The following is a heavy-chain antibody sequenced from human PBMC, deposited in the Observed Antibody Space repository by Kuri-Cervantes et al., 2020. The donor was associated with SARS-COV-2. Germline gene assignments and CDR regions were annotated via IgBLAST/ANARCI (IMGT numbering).Heavy chain of an antibody. CDR3: TRDRLLWFGESQT. CDR1: QFTFSSYS. D-gene: IGHD3-10*01. Sequence: LSLTCAASQFTFSSYSMNWVRQAPGKGLEWVASIGSGGSFINYADSVKGRFTISRDNAKNSLLLQMNSLKTEDTAVYYCTRDRLLWFGESQTWGQGTLVTVSS. J-gene: IGHJ5*02. V-gene: IGHV3-21*03. CDR2: IGSGGSFI.